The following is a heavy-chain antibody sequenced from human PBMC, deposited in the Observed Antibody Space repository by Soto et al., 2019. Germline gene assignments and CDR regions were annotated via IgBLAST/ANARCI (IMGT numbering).Heavy chain of an antibody. V-gene: IGHV3-15*07. Sequence: EVQLVESGGGLVKPGGSLRLSCAASGFIFADAWLHWVRQAPGQGLEWVGRIEKKAAGGTADYSAPVEGRFTISRDDSKKTVYMQMNSLDTEDTAIYYCCTDAARRDRGCYYYEGAYWGQGALVTVSS. CDR1: GFIFADAW. J-gene: IGHJ4*02. CDR2: IEKKAAGGTA. CDR3: CTDAARRDRGCYYYEGAY. D-gene: IGHD3-22*01.